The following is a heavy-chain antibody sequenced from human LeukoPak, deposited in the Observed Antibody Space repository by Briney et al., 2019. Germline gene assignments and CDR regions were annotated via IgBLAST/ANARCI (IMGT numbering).Heavy chain of an antibody. CDR2: ISSSSSTI. CDR1: GFTFSSYS. J-gene: IGHJ3*02. D-gene: IGHD3-22*01. Sequence: GGSLRLSCAASGFTFSSYSMNWVRQAPGKGLEWVSYISSSSSTIYYADSVKGRFTISRDNGKNSLYLQMNSLRAEDTAVYYCARDPYYYDSSGYYSKSDAFDIWGQGTMVTVSS. V-gene: IGHV3-48*01. CDR3: ARDPYYYDSSGYYSKSDAFDI.